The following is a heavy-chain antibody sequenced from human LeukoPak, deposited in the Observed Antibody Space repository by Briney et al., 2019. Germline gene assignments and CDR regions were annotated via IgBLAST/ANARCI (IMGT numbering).Heavy chain of an antibody. V-gene: IGHV3-23*01. CDR1: GFTFSSYA. J-gene: IGHJ4*02. Sequence: GGSLRLSCAASGFTFSSYAMSWVRQAPGKGLEWVSAISGSGGSTYYADSVKGRFTISRDNSKNTLYLQMNSLRAEDTAVYYCARDSGYCSSTSCWVWGQGTLVTVSS. CDR2: ISGSGGST. D-gene: IGHD2-2*03. CDR3: ARDSGYCSSTSCWV.